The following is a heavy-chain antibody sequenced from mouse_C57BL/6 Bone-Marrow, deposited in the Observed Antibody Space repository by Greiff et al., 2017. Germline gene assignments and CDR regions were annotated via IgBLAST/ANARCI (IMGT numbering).Heavy chain of an antibody. CDR2: VYPYNGGT. V-gene: IGHV1-36*01. CDR1: GFTFTDYY. CDR3: DRESYSGSGAFDY. J-gene: IGHJ2*01. Sequence: VQLKESGPVLVKPGPSVKISCKASGFTFTDYYMHWVKQSHGKSLEWIGLVYPYNGGTSYNQKFKGKATLTVATSSSTAYMELNSLTSEDSAVYYCDRESYSGSGAFDYWGQGTTLTVSS. D-gene: IGHD1-1*01.